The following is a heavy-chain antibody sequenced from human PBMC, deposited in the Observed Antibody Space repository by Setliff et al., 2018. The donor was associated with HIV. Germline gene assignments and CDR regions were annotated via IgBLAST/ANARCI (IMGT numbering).Heavy chain of an antibody. J-gene: IGHJ6*02. Sequence: GGSLRLSCTASGFTFINYEMNWVRQAPGKGLEWVAYISYSGSAIHYADSVKGRFTISRDNAKNSLYLQMNSLRAEDTAVYYCAREGIGGYDYYYYGMDVWGQGTTVTVSS. V-gene: IGHV3-48*03. CDR1: GFTFINYE. CDR3: AREGIGGYDYYYYGMDV. CDR2: ISYSGSAI. D-gene: IGHD5-12*01.